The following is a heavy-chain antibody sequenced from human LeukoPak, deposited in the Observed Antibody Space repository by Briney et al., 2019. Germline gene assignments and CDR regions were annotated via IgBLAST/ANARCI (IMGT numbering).Heavy chain of an antibody. Sequence: SETLSLTCTVSGYSISNGYYWGWIRQSPGKGLEWVGSVSHRGSTYYNPSLRSRVTISVDTSKNQFSLKLSSVTAADTAVYYCTRGSIAYYYMDVWGKGTTVTISS. CDR3: TRGSIAYYYMDV. CDR2: VSHRGST. V-gene: IGHV4-38-2*02. CDR1: GYSISNGYY. D-gene: IGHD3-22*01. J-gene: IGHJ6*03.